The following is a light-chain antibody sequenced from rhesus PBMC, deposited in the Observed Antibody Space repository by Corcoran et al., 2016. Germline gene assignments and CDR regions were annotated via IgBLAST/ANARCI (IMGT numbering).Light chain of an antibody. J-gene: IGLJ1*01. V-gene: IGLV2-32*02. CDR1: SSDIGGYNY. Sequence: QAALTEPRSVSGSPGQSVTISCTGTSSDIGGYNYVSWYQQHPGTAPKLMIYEVSKRPSGVSERFSGSKSGNTASLTISGLQADDEAAYYCSSYAGSNTYIFGAGTRLTVL. CDR2: EVS. CDR3: SSYAGSNTYI.